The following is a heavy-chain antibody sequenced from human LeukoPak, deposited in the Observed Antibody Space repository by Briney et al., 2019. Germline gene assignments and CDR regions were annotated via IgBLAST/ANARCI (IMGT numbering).Heavy chain of an antibody. CDR3: AGGLKEVVTERLWPKYRHYTSYYMDV. J-gene: IGHJ6*03. Sequence: GTSVKVSCKASGFTFTSSAMQWVRQATGQGLEWMGWMNPDSGNTGYAQKFQGRVTITRNTSISTAYMELSSLKSDDTAVYYCAGGLKEVVTERLWPKYRHYTSYYMDVWGKGTTITVSS. CDR1: GFTFTSSA. D-gene: IGHD4/OR15-4a*01. CDR2: MNPDSGNT. V-gene: IGHV1-8*03.